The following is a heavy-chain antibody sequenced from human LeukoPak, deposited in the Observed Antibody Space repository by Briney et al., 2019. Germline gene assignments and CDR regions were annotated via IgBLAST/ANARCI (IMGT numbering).Heavy chain of an antibody. CDR3: AKGLYFYDSSGYYPRGVDYFDY. V-gene: IGHV3-21*04. CDR2: ISSSSSYI. Sequence: GGSLRLSCAASGFTFSSYSMNWVRQAPGKGLEWVSSISSSSSYIYYADSVKGRFTISRDNAKNSLYLQMNSLRAEDTAVYYCAKGLYFYDSSGYYPRGVDYFDYWGQGTLVTVSS. D-gene: IGHD3-22*01. J-gene: IGHJ4*02. CDR1: GFTFSSYS.